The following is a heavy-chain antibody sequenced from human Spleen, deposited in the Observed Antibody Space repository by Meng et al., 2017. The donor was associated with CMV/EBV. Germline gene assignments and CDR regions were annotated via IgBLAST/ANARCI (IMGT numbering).Heavy chain of an antibody. CDR1: GFTFSSYA. J-gene: IGHJ4*02. CDR2: IYSGGSSA. V-gene: IGHV3-23*03. D-gene: IGHD6-13*01. Sequence: CVASGFTFSSYAMSWVRQAPGKGLEWVSVIYSGGSSAYYADSVKGRFTIPRDSSKNTLYLQMNSLRAEDTAVYYCAKGGSSSWEIDYWGQGTLVTVSS. CDR3: AKGGSSSWEIDY.